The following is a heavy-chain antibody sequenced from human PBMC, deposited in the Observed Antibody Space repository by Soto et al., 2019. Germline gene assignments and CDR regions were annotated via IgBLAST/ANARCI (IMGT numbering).Heavy chain of an antibody. CDR1: GGSISSGDYY. D-gene: IGHD3-10*01. J-gene: IGHJ5*02. V-gene: IGHV4-31*03. CDR2: IYSSGSA. Sequence: SETLSLTCTVSGGSISSGDYYWSWIRQHPGKGLECIGYIYSSGSAYYNPSLKSRVIMSVDTSKNDFSLRLNSVTAADTAVYFCAGTSGSNYFDPWGQGILV. CDR3: AGTSGSNYFDP.